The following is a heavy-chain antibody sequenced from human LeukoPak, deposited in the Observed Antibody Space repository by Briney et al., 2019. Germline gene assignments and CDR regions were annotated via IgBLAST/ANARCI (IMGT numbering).Heavy chain of an antibody. D-gene: IGHD6-13*01. Sequence: GASVKVSCKASGYTFTSYYMHWVRQAPGQGPEWMGIINPSGGSTSYAQKFQGRVTMTRDMSTSTVYMELSSLRSEDTAVYYCARGEQQLGPFDYWGQGTLVTVSS. CDR3: ARGEQQLGPFDY. CDR2: INPSGGST. V-gene: IGHV1-46*01. CDR1: GYTFTSYY. J-gene: IGHJ4*02.